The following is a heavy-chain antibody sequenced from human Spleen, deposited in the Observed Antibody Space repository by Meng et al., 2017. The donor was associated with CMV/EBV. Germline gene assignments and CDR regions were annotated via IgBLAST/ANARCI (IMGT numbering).Heavy chain of an antibody. Sequence: TVSGGSISSVDYYWSWIRQPPGKGLEWIGYIYYSGSTYYNPSLKSRVTISVDTSKNQFSLKLSSVTAADTAVYYCAGDGRAGNWFDPWGQGTLVTVSS. CDR3: AGDGRAGNWFDP. CDR1: GGSISSVDYY. D-gene: IGHD3-10*01. J-gene: IGHJ5*02. V-gene: IGHV4-30-4*08. CDR2: IYYSGST.